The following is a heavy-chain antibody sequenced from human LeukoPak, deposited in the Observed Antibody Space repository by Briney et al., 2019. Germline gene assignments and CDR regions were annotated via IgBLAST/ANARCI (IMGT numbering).Heavy chain of an antibody. CDR3: ARGHGSGTYTLGY. J-gene: IGHJ4*02. V-gene: IGHV3-74*01. CDR2: INSDGSST. CDR1: GFTFSSYW. D-gene: IGHD3-10*01. Sequence: GGSLRLSCAASGFTFSSYWMHWVRQAPGEGLVWVSRINSDGSSTSYADSVKGRFTISRDNAKNTLYLQMNSLRAEDTAVYYCARGHGSGTYTLGYWGQGTLVTVSS.